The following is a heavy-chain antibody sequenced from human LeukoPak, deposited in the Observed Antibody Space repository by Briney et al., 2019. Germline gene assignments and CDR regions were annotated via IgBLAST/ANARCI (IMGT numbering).Heavy chain of an antibody. CDR3: VKGFHFDW. CDR2: ISGFDSGT. J-gene: IGHJ4*02. Sequence: GSLRLSCVASGFGFSTHDMSWGRQTPGKGLEWVSSISGFDSGTYYTDSVRGRFTISRDTSKNTLYMQMNNLRAEDTAVYYCVKGFHFDWWGQGTLVTVSS. V-gene: IGHV3-23*01. CDR1: GFGFSTHD.